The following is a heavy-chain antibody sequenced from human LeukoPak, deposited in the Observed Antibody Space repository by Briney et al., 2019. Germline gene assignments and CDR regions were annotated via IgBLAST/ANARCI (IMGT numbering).Heavy chain of an antibody. Sequence: PGGSLRLSCAASGFTFNNYAMNWVRQAPGKGLEWVSFISSSSNSIYYADSVKGRFTISRDNAKNSLYLQMNSLGAEDTAVYYCAREVSISGGYYFDFWGQGTLVTVSS. CDR1: GFTFNNYA. V-gene: IGHV3-48*01. CDR3: AREVSISGGYYFDF. J-gene: IGHJ4*02. CDR2: ISSSSNSI. D-gene: IGHD6-6*01.